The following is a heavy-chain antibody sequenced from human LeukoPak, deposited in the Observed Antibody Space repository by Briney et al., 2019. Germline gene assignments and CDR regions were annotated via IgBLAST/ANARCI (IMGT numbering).Heavy chain of an antibody. CDR2: ISSSSSYT. CDR1: GFTFSDYY. V-gene: IGHV3-11*05. D-gene: IGHD6-19*01. J-gene: IGHJ4*02. CDR3: ARDGAAYSSGWYLVN. Sequence: GGSLRLSCAASGFTFSDYYMSWIRQAPGKGLEWVSYISSSSSYTNYADSVKGRFTISRDNAKNSLYLQMNSLRAEDTAVYYCARDGAAYSSGWYLVNWGEGTMVTVSS.